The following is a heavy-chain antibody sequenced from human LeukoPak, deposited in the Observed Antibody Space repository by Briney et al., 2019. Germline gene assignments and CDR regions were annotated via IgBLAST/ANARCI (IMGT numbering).Heavy chain of an antibody. CDR3: ARGGSYFDISGYYFY. Sequence: GGSLRLSCSASGFTFSSYAMHWVRQAPGKGLEYVSAISSNGGSTYYADSVKGRFTISRDNSKNTLYLQMSSLRAEDTAVYYCARGGSYFDISGYYFYWGQGTLVTVSS. CDR2: ISSNGGST. D-gene: IGHD3-22*01. V-gene: IGHV3-64D*06. CDR1: GFTFSSYA. J-gene: IGHJ4*02.